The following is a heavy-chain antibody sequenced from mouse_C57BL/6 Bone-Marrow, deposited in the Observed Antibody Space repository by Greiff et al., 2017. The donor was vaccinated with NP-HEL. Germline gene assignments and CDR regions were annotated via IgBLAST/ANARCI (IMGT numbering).Heavy chain of an antibody. CDR2: INPNNGGT. CDR3: ARSRYCYAMDY. D-gene: IGHD1-1*01. V-gene: IGHV1-26*01. Sequence: EVQLQQSGPELVKPGASVKISCKASGYTFTDYYMNWVKQSHGKSLEWIGDINPNNGGTSYNQKFKGKATLTVDKSSSTAYMELRSLTSEDSAVYYCARSRYCYAMDYWGLGTSVTVSS. J-gene: IGHJ4*01. CDR1: GYTFTDYY.